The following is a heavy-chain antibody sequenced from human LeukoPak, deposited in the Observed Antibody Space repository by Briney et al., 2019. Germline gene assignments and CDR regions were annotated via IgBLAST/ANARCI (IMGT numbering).Heavy chain of an antibody. D-gene: IGHD1-14*01. Sequence: ASVKVSSKASLYTFTRYGISCVRQAPGQQREGRRWISAYNGNRNYAQKLAGRVTMTTDTSTSTAYMELRSLRSDDTAVYSCASGSGKNGDNLPGDYWGQGTLVTVSS. J-gene: IGHJ4*02. V-gene: IGHV1-18*01. CDR1: LYTFTRYG. CDR3: ASGSGKNGDNLPGDY. CDR2: ISAYNGNR.